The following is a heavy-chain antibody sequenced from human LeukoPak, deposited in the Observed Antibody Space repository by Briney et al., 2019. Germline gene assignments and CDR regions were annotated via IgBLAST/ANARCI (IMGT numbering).Heavy chain of an antibody. J-gene: IGHJ4*02. CDR2: IYSGGNT. CDR3: ARIDY. V-gene: IGHV3-53*01. Sequence: AGGSLRLSCAASGFTVSSSYMTWVRQAPGKGLEWVSVIYSGGNTYYADSVEGRFTISRDNSKNTLYLQMNSLRAEDTAVYYCARIDYWGQGTLVTVSS. CDR1: GFTVSSSY.